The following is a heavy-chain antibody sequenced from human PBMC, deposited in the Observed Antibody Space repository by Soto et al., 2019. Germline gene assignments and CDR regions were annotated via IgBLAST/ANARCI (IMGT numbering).Heavy chain of an antibody. V-gene: IGHV3-33*01. CDR3: ARGGAVVMVYATYYFDY. D-gene: IGHD2-8*01. Sequence: QVQLVEYGGGVVQPGRSLRLSCAASGFTFSSYGMHWVRQAPGKGLGWVAVIWYDGSNKYYADYVKGRFTISRDNSKNTLYLQMNSLRAEDTAVYYCARGGAVVMVYATYYFDYWGQGTLVTVSS. CDR2: IWYDGSNK. J-gene: IGHJ4*02. CDR1: GFTFSSYG.